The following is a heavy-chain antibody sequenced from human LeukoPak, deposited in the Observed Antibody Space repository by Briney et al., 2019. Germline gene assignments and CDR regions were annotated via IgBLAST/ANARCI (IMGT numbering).Heavy chain of an antibody. Sequence: SQTLSLTCTLPGGSISSGSYYWSWIRQPAGKGLEWIGRIYTSGSTNYNPSLKRRVTISVDTAKHQFSLKLSSVTAADTAVYYCARGGAGIAFYYYYMDVWRKGTTVTVSS. D-gene: IGHD6-13*01. CDR1: GGSISSGSYY. CDR3: ARGGAGIAFYYYYMDV. J-gene: IGHJ6*03. V-gene: IGHV4-61*02. CDR2: IYTSGST.